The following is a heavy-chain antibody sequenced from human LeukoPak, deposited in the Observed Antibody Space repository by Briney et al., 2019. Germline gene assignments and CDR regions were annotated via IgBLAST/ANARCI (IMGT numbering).Heavy chain of an antibody. CDR2: IFYSGNT. V-gene: IGHV4-30-4*07. CDR1: GGSISSGGYS. Sequence: SETLSLTCAVSGGSISSGGYSWSWIRQPPGKGLEWIGYIFYSGNTYYNPSLKSRVTISVDTSKNQFSLKLSSVTAADTAVYYCARGRVLRFLEWLPKNYYYYMDVWGKGTTVTVSS. D-gene: IGHD3-3*01. CDR3: ARGRVLRFLEWLPKNYYYYMDV. J-gene: IGHJ6*03.